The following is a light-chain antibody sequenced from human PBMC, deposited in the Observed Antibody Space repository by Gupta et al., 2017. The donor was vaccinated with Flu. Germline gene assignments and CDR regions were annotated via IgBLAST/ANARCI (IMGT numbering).Light chain of an antibody. V-gene: IGKV1-12*01. CDR1: QTIGSW. J-gene: IGKJ4*01. CDR3: QQRSSFPLT. CDR2: AAS. Sequence: GDRVTLTCRASQTIGSWVAWYQQKPDQAPKLLIHAASTVDTGVPSRFSGSGYGTDFTLTISSLQPEDFAVYFCQQRSSFPLTFGGGTKVEIK.